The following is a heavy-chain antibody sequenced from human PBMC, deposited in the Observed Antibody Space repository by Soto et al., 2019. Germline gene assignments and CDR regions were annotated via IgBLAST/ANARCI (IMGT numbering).Heavy chain of an antibody. CDR3: ARAEYYGSGSIHNCW. CDR1: GFTFSSYS. CDR2: ISSSSSYI. J-gene: IGHJ4*02. D-gene: IGHD3-10*01. Sequence: GGSLRLSCAASGFTFSSYSMNWVRQAPGKGLEWVSSISSSSSYIYYADSVKGRFTISRDNAKNSLYLQMNSLRAEDTAVYYCARAEYYGSGSIHNCWWGQGTLVTVSS. V-gene: IGHV3-21*01.